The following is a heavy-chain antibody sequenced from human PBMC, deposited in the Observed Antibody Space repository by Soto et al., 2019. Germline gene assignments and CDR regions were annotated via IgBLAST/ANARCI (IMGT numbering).Heavy chain of an antibody. D-gene: IGHD2-15*01. CDR2: INPKSGDT. J-gene: IGHJ4*02. Sequence: QVQLVQSGAEVKKPGASVKVSCKTSGFTFTDYYLHWVRQAPGQGLEWMGRINPKSGDTYYAQKFQGRVTMTRDTSISTGYMDLSSLRSDDSGLYYCARGAAGFCTGGSCYALELWGQGTLVTVSS. CDR1: GFTFTDYY. V-gene: IGHV1-2*02. CDR3: ARGAAGFCTGGSCYALEL.